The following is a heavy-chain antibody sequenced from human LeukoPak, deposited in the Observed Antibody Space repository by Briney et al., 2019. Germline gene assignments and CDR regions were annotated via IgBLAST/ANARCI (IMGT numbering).Heavy chain of an antibody. V-gene: IGHV4-4*09. CDR1: AASISNYY. Sequence: SETLSLTCAVSAASISNYYWSWIRQAPGKGLAWIGYISASVSTNYNPSLKSRVSISLDTSENRFSLNLNFVTAADTAVYYCASPRSSYRYTFDYWGRGALVTVSS. D-gene: IGHD3-16*02. CDR3: ASPRSSYRYTFDY. J-gene: IGHJ4*02. CDR2: ISASVST.